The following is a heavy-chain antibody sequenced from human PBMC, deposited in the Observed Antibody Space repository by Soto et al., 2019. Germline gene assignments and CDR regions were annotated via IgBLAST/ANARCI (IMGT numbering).Heavy chain of an antibody. CDR2: IRSKAYGGTT. CDR3: TRSYSSSWWYYYYGMDV. V-gene: IGHV3-49*03. CDR1: GFTFGDYA. J-gene: IGHJ6*02. Sequence: PGGSLRLSCTASGFTFGDYAMSWFRQAPGKGLEWVGFIRSKAYGGTTEYAASVKGRFTISRDDSKSIAYLQMNSLKTEDTAVYYCTRSYSSSWWYYYYGMDVWGQGTTVTVSS. D-gene: IGHD6-13*01.